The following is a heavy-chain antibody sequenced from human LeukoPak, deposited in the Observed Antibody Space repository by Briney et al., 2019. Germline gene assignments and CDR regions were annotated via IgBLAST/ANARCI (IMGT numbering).Heavy chain of an antibody. CDR3: AKDMYYYDSSAFDY. CDR2: ISGDGGST. D-gene: IGHD3-22*01. Sequence: GGSLRLSCAASGFTFDDYGMHWVRQAPGEGLEWVALISGDGGSTFYADSVKGRFTISRDNSKKSLYLQMNSLRTEDTALYYCAKDMYYYDSSAFDYWGQGTLVSVSS. CDR1: GFTFDDYG. J-gene: IGHJ4*02. V-gene: IGHV3-43*02.